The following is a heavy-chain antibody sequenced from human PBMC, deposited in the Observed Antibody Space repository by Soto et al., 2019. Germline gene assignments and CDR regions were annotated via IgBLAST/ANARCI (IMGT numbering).Heavy chain of an antibody. D-gene: IGHD3-22*01. CDR3: AHRQPYDSSGYLDY. CDR2: IYWDDDK. Sequence: QITLKESGPTLVKPTQTLTLTCTFSGFSLSTSGVGVGWIRQPPGKALEWLALIYWDDDKRYSPSLKSRLTITKDTSKNQVVLTMTNMDPVDTATYYCAHRQPYDSSGYLDYWGQGTLVTVSS. CDR1: GFSLSTSGVG. V-gene: IGHV2-5*02. J-gene: IGHJ4*02.